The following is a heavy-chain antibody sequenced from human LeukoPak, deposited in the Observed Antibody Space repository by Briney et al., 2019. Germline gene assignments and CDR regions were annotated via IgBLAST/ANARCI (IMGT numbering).Heavy chain of an antibody. D-gene: IGHD3-9*01. CDR2: IKQDGSEK. V-gene: IGHV3-7*01. Sequence: GGSLRLSCAASGFTFGSYWMSWVRQAPGEGLEWVANIKQDGSEKYYVDSVKGRFTISRDNAKNSLYLQMNSLRAEDTAVYYCARDGGDYDILTGSKRSFDYWGQGTLVTVSS. CDR1: GFTFGSYW. J-gene: IGHJ4*02. CDR3: ARDGGDYDILTGSKRSFDY.